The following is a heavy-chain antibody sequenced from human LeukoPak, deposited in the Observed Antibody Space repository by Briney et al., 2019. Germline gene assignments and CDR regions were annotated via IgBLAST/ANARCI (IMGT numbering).Heavy chain of an antibody. Sequence: SVKVSCKASGGTFSSYAISWVRQAPGQGLEWMGGTIPIFGTANYAQKFQGRVTITADKSTSTAYMELSSLRSEDTAVYYCASEPAAAGADATGTDLFDPWGQGTLVTVSS. CDR2: TIPIFGTA. J-gene: IGHJ5*02. CDR3: ASEPAAAGADATGTDLFDP. V-gene: IGHV1-69*06. CDR1: GGTFSSYA. D-gene: IGHD6-13*01.